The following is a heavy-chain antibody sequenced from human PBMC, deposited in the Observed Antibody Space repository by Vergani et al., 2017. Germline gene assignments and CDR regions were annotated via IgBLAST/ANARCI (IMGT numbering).Heavy chain of an antibody. D-gene: IGHD6-19*01. V-gene: IGHV4-39*01. Sequence: QLQLQESGPGLVKPSATLSLTCSASGASIRSSNYYWGWIRQPPGKGLEWIASIYYSGSTYYNPSLKSRVTISVDTSKNQISLKLSSVTAADTAVYFCARHSTVKWLVKLGWIDPWGQGILVTVSS. CDR2: IYYSGST. CDR1: GASIRSSNYY. CDR3: ARHSTVKWLVKLGWIDP. J-gene: IGHJ5*02.